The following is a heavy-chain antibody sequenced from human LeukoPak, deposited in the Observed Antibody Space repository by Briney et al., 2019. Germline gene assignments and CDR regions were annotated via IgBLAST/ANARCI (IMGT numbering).Heavy chain of an antibody. D-gene: IGHD4-17*01. CDR2: INWNGGST. CDR1: GFIFDDYG. Sequence: GGSLRLSCAASGFIFDDYGMSWVRQAPGKGLEWVSGINWNGGSTGYADSVKGRFTISRDNAKNSLYLQMNSLRAEDTALYYCAKGDGDYSWFDPWGQGTLVTVSS. J-gene: IGHJ5*02. CDR3: AKGDGDYSWFDP. V-gene: IGHV3-20*04.